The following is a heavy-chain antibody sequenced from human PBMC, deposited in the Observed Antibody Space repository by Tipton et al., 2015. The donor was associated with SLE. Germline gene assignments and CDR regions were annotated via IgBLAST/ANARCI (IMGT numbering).Heavy chain of an antibody. CDR3: ARATDWNLSPDV. CDR2: IYHSGST. CDR1: GYSISSGYY. Sequence: LRLSCTVSGYSISSGYYWGWIRQPPGKGLEYIGSIYHSGSTFYNPSLKSRATTSVDTSKNQFSLKLSSVTAADTAVYYCARATDWNLSPDVWGKGTTVTVSS. D-gene: IGHD1-7*01. J-gene: IGHJ6*04. V-gene: IGHV4-38-2*02.